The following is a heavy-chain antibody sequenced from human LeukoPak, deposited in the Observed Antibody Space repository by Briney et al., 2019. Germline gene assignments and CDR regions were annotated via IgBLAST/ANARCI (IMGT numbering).Heavy chain of an antibody. D-gene: IGHD3-16*02. CDR2: IYHSGST. CDR3: ARSAFGGVIAPKFFDY. CDR1: GGSISSGGYS. Sequence: SETLSLTCAVSGGSISSGGYSWSWIRQPPGKGLEWIGYIYHSGSTYYNPSLKSRVTISVDRSKNQFSLKLSSVTAADTAVYYCARSAFGGVIAPKFFDYWGQGTLVTVSS. V-gene: IGHV4-30-2*01. J-gene: IGHJ4*02.